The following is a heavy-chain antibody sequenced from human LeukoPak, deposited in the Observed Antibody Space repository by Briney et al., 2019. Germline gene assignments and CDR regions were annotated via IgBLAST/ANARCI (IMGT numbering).Heavy chain of an antibody. V-gene: IGHV1-46*01. CDR2: INPSGGST. Sequence: ASVKVSCKASGYTFTSYYMHWVRQAPGQGLEWMGIINPSGGSTSYAQKFQGRVTMTRDTSTSTVYMELSSLRSEDTAVYYCARAVGATTSLPYYDYWGQGTLVTVSS. D-gene: IGHD1-26*01. CDR3: ARAVGATTSLPYYDY. J-gene: IGHJ4*02. CDR1: GYTFTSYY.